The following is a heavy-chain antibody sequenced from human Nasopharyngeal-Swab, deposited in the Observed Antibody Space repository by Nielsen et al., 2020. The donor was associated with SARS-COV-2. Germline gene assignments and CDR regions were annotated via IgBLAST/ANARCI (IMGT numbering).Heavy chain of an antibody. Sequence: ASVKGSWKAAGCTFTNYGISWVRQAPGQGLEWMGWISAYNGNTNYAQKLQGRVAMTTDTSTSTAYMELRSLRSDDTAVYYCARDDYGDYSAWGQGTLVTVSS. J-gene: IGHJ5*02. CDR3: ARDDYGDYSA. CDR2: ISAYNGNT. D-gene: IGHD4-17*01. CDR1: GCTFTNYG. V-gene: IGHV1-18*01.